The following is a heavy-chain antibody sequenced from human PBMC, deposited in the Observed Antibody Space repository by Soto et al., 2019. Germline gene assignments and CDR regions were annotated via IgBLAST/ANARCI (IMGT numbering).Heavy chain of an antibody. J-gene: IGHJ4*02. CDR1: GGSFGDYY. V-gene: IGHV4-34*02. CDR2: MYDSGTT. CDR3: ARASRRAVVAPPIKVFDS. Sequence: QVQLQQWGAGLLRPSETLSLTCTVSGGSFGDYYWTWIRQPPGKGLEWIGEMYDSGTTTYNPSLWGRVTISVDTSKIQVSLKLTSVSAADTAVYYCARASRRAVVAPPIKVFDSWGQGALVTVSS.